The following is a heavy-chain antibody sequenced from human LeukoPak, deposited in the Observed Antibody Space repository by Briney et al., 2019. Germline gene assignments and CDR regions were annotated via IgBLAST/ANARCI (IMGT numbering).Heavy chain of an antibody. V-gene: IGHV1-69*13. CDR3: ARGWFRELLSWGPLDY. J-gene: IGHJ4*02. D-gene: IGHD3-10*01. Sequence: GASVKVSCKASGGTFSSYAISWVRQAPGQGLEWMGGIIPIFGTANYAQKFQGRVTITADESTSTAYMELSSLRSEDTAVHYCARGWFRELLSWGPLDYWGQGTLVTVSS. CDR1: GGTFSSYA. CDR2: IIPIFGTA.